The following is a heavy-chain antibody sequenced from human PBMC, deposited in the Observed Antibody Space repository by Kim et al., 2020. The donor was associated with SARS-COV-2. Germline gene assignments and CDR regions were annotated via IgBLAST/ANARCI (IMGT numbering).Heavy chain of an antibody. CDR3: ARSGVGFGWYGHYGMDV. CDR1: GYTFTSYG. D-gene: IGHD6-19*01. Sequence: ASVKVSCKASGYTFTSYGISWVRQAPGQGLEWMGWISAYNGNTNYAQKLQGRVTMTTDTSTSTAYMELRSLRSDDTAVYYCARSGVGFGWYGHYGMDVWGQGTTVTVSS. J-gene: IGHJ6*02. CDR2: ISAYNGNT. V-gene: IGHV1-18*01.